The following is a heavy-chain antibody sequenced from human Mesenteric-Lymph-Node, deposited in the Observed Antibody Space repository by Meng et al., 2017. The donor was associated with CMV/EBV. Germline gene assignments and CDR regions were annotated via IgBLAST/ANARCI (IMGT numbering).Heavy chain of an antibody. CDR3: AREDGYCSSTSCYPYNWFDP. Sequence: SETLSLTCAVYGGSFRDYYWSWIRQPPGKGLEWIGEIDHSGGTNYNPSLKSRVSLSVDTSKNQFFLKLNSVTAADTAVYYCAREDGYCSSTSCYPYNWFDPWGQGTLVTVSS. D-gene: IGHD2-2*01. J-gene: IGHJ5*02. V-gene: IGHV4-34*01. CDR2: IDHSGGT. CDR1: GGSFRDYY.